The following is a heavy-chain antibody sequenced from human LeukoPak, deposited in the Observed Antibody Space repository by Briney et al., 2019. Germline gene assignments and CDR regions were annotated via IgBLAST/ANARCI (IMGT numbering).Heavy chain of an antibody. V-gene: IGHV7-4-1*02. D-gene: IGHD5-12*01. CDR1: GYTFTSYA. CDR2: INTNTGNP. J-gene: IGHJ4*02. Sequence: ASVKVSCKASGYTFTSYAMNWVRQAPGQGLEWMGWINTNTGNPTYAQGFTGRFVFSLDTSVSTAYLQISSLKAEDTAVYYCASSYSGYEPDDYYFDYWGQGTLVTVSS. CDR3: ASSYSGYEPDDYYFDY.